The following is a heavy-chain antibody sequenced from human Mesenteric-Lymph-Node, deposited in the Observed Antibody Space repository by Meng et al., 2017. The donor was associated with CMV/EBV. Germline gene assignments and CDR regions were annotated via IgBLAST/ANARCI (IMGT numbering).Heavy chain of an antibody. CDR3: ARDVSGHCSPTSCSSRYYSMDV. V-gene: IGHV4-59*01. D-gene: IGHD2-2*03. CDR2: IYDSGST. Sequence: GSLRLSCTVSGRSISSYYWSWIRQPPGKGLEWIGYIYDSGSTNYNPSLKSRVIISVDTSKNQLSLRLSSVTAADTAVYYCARDVSGHCSPTSCSSRYYSMDVWGQGTTVTVSS. CDR1: GRSISSYY. J-gene: IGHJ6*02.